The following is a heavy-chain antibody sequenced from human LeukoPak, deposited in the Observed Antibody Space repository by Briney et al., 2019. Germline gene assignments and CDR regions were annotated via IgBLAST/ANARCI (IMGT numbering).Heavy chain of an antibody. D-gene: IGHD6-13*01. V-gene: IGHV3-21*01. CDR3: AREGYSSSWYEPRDGYYYGMDV. CDR1: GFTLNSYS. Sequence: GGSLRLSYAASGFTLNSYSMHWVGQAPGKGLEWVSSISSSSSYIYYADSVKGRFTISRDNAKNSLYLQMNSLRAEDTAVYYCAREGYSSSWYEPRDGYYYGMDVWGQGTTVTVSS. J-gene: IGHJ6*02. CDR2: ISSSSSYI.